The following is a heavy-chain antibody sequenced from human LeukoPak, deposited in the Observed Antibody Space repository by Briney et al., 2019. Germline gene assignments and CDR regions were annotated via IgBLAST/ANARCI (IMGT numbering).Heavy chain of an antibody. J-gene: IGHJ4*02. D-gene: IGHD3-22*01. CDR1: GGSINSYY. CDR2: IYTSGST. V-gene: IGHV4-4*07. Sequence: SETLSLTCGVSGGSINSYYWGWVRQPAGKGLEWIGRIYTSGSTNYNPSLKSRVTMSVDTSKNQFSLKLSSVTAADTAVYYCAREAYYYDSSGYSFDHWGQGTLVTVSS. CDR3: AREAYYYDSSGYSFDH.